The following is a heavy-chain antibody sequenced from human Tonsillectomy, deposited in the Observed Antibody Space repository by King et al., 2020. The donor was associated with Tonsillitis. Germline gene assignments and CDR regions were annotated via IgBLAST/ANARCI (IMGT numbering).Heavy chain of an antibody. CDR2: ISYDGSNK. J-gene: IGHJ3*02. D-gene: IGHD4-23*01. CDR3: AKDYGGNRYAFDI. V-gene: IGHV3-30*18. CDR1: GFIFSSYG. Sequence: QVQLVESGGGEVQPGRSVRLSCAASGFIFSSYGMHWVRQAPGKGLEGVAVISYDGSNKYYGESVKGRFTISRDNSKNTLYLQMNSLRAEDTAVYYCAKDYGGNRYAFDIWGQGTMVTVSS.